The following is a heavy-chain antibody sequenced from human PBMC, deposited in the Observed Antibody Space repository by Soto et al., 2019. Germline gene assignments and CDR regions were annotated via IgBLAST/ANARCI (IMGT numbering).Heavy chain of an antibody. D-gene: IGHD6-19*01. Sequence: GGSLRLSCATSGFTFSSYGMHWVRQAPGKGLEWVAVISYDGSNKYYADSVKGRFTISRDNSKNTLYLQMNSLRAEDTAVYYCAKALAVAANYYYYYMDVWGKGTTVTVSS. V-gene: IGHV3-30*18. CDR2: ISYDGSNK. J-gene: IGHJ6*03. CDR1: GFTFSSYG. CDR3: AKALAVAANYYYYYMDV.